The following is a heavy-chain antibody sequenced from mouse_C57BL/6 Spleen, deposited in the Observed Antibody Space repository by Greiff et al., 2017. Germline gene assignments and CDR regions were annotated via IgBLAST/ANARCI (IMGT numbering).Heavy chain of an antibody. Sequence: VQLQQSGAELVKPGASVKISCKASGYAFSSYWMNWVKQRPGKGLEWIGQIYPGDGDTNYNGKFKGKATLTADKSSSTAYMQLSSLTSEDSAVYFCAREETAQANDYWGQGTTLTVSS. J-gene: IGHJ2*01. CDR2: IYPGDGDT. D-gene: IGHD3-2*02. CDR3: AREETAQANDY. CDR1: GYAFSSYW. V-gene: IGHV1-80*01.